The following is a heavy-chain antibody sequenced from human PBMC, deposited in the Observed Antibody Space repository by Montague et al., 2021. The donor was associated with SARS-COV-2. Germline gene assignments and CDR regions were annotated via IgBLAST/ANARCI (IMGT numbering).Heavy chain of an antibody. V-gene: IGHV2-5*02. CDR3: SHRRPKFDRGWFDP. J-gene: IGHJ5*02. D-gene: IGHD1-14*01. CDR2: IYWDDDK. CDR1: GFSLSTSGVG. Sequence: PALVKPTQTLTLTCTFSGFSLSTSGVGVGWIRRPPGKALEWLALIYWDDDKRYSLSLKSRLTITKDTSKNQMGLTMTNMDPVDTATYYCSHRRPKFDRGWFDPWGQGTLVTVSS.